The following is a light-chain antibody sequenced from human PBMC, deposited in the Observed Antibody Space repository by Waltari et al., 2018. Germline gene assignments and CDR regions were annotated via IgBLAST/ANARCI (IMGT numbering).Light chain of an antibody. V-gene: IGLV2-14*01. Sequence: QSALTQPASVSGSPGPSITISCTGTSRDVGGYNYVSCYQQPPGKAPKLLIFDFTQRPSGVSDRFSGSKSGNTASLTISGLQAEDEADYYCASYPSTSIHVLFGGGTKLTVL. J-gene: IGLJ2*01. CDR3: ASYPSTSIHVL. CDR1: SRDVGGYNY. CDR2: DFT.